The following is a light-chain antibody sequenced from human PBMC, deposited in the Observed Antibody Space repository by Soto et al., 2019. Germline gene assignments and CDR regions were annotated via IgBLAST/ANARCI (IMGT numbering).Light chain of an antibody. Sequence: DIQMTQSPPTLSASVGDRVTITCRASQSIRNYLAWYQQMPGKAPKLLIYGASSLQSGVPSRFSGSGSGTEFTLTISSLQPDDFATYFCQHHNSYSQTFGQGPKV. V-gene: IGKV1-5*01. CDR1: QSIRNY. CDR3: QHHNSYSQT. CDR2: GAS. J-gene: IGKJ1*01.